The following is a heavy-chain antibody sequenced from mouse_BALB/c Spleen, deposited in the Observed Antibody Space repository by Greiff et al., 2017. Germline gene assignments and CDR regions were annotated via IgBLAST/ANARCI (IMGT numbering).Heavy chain of an antibody. D-gene: IGHD1-1*01. V-gene: IGHV1-54*01. CDR3: ARSGDYYGRERAMDY. J-gene: IGHJ4*01. Sequence: QVQLQQSGAELVRPGTSVKVSCKASGYAFTNYLIEWVKQRPGQGLEWIGVINPGSGGTNYNEKFKGKATLTADKSSSTAYMQLSSLTSDDSAVYFCARSGDYYGRERAMDYWGQGTSVTVSS. CDR2: INPGSGGT. CDR1: GYAFTNYL.